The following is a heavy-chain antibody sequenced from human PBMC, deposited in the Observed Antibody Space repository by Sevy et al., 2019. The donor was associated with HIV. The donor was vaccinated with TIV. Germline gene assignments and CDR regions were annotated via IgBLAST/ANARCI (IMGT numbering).Heavy chain of an antibody. Sequence: GGSLRLSCAASGFTFSSYWMNWVRQAPGKGLEWVANIKEDGSDNYYVASVKGRITISRVNAQNSLYLEMNSLRAEDTAVYYCARWDVWGKGTTVTVSS. J-gene: IGHJ6*04. CDR2: IKEDGSDN. V-gene: IGHV3-7*01. CDR3: ARWDV. CDR1: GFTFSSYW.